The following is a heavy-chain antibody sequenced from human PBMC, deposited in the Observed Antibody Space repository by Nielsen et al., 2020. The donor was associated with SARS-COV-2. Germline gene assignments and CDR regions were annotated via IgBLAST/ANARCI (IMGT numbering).Heavy chain of an antibody. CDR3: ARHDYGGNSPMDS. CDR1: GGTFGSDA. Sequence: SVKVSCKASGGTFGSDAFSWVRQAPGHGLEWVGTVILVFDTANYAQRFQDRATITADESTNTVYLQLSSLISEDTAVYYCARHDYGGNSPMDSWGQGTLRTVSS. J-gene: IGHJ4*02. V-gene: IGHV1-69*13. CDR2: VILVFDTA. D-gene: IGHD4-23*01.